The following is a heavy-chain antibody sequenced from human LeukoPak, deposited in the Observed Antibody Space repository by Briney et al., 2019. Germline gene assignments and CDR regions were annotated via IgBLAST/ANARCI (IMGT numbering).Heavy chain of an antibody. V-gene: IGHV4-39*01. CDR3: ARYVVYGSGKYYFDY. D-gene: IGHD3-10*01. Sequence: SETLSLTCTVSGDSISSSNYYWSWIRQPPGEALEWIASINHGGTTYYSPSLKSRVTISVDTSKNQFSLRLSSVTAADTAVYLCARYVVYGSGKYYFDYWGQGSLVTVSS. CDR2: INHGGTT. J-gene: IGHJ4*02. CDR1: GDSISSSNYY.